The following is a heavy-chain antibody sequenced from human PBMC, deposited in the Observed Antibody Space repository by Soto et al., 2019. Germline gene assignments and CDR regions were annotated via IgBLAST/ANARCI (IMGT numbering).Heavy chain of an antibody. CDR2: ISYDGSNK. V-gene: IGHV3-30*18. Sequence: QVQLVESGGGVVQPGRSLRLSCAASGFTFSSYGMHWVRQAPGKGLEWVAVISYDGSNKYYADSVKGRFTISRDNSKNTLYRNMNRLKADDTAVYYCAKETFSVPLDCWYQVTLVTFS. CDR1: GFTFSSYG. D-gene: IGHD3-16*01. CDR3: AKETFSVPLDC. J-gene: IGHJ4*02.